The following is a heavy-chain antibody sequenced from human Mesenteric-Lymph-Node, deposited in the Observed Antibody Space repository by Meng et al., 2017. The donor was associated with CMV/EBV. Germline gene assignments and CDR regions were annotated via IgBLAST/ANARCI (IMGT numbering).Heavy chain of an antibody. V-gene: IGHV3-21*04. D-gene: IGHD6-13*01. CDR2: ISSSSSYI. Sequence: GESLKISCAASGFTFSGYSMNWVRQAPGKGLEWVSSISSSSSYIYYADSVKGRFTISRDNSKNTLYLQMNNLRAEDTAVYYCARSPTAGGTGMDVWGQGTTVTVSS. CDR3: ARSPTAGGTGMDV. J-gene: IGHJ6*02. CDR1: GFTFSGYS.